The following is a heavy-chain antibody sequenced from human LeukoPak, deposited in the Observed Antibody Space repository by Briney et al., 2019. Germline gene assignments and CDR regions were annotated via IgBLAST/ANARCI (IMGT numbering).Heavy chain of an antibody. Sequence: ASVKVSCMASGYTFTSYGISWVRQAPGQGLEWMGWISAYNGNTNYAQKIQGRVTMTTDTSTSTAYMELRSLRSDDTAVYYCARGAAVGYCSGGSCYSDYWGQGTLVTVSS. CDR1: GYTFTSYG. J-gene: IGHJ4*02. CDR3: ARGAAVGYCSGGSCYSDY. V-gene: IGHV1-18*04. D-gene: IGHD2-15*01. CDR2: ISAYNGNT.